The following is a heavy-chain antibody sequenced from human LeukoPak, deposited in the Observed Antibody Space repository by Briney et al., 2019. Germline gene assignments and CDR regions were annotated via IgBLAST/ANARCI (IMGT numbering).Heavy chain of an antibody. CDR1: GGSISSSSYY. CDR3: AGLPDCSGGSCIEYYFDY. CDR2: IYYSGST. J-gene: IGHJ4*02. Sequence: SETLSLTCTVSGGSISSSSYYWGWIRQPPGKGLEWIGRIYYSGSTYYNPSLKSRVTISVDTSKNQFSLKLSSVTAADTAVYYCAGLPDCSGGSCIEYYFDYWGQGTLVTVSS. V-gene: IGHV4-39*01. D-gene: IGHD2-15*01.